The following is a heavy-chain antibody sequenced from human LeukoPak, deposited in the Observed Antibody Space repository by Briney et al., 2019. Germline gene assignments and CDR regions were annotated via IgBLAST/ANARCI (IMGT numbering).Heavy chain of an antibody. CDR3: ARERRVEVSARQTVAFDM. D-gene: IGHD5/OR15-5a*01. CDR1: GGSFTEYH. V-gene: IGHV4-34*01. CDR2: INYAGRT. Sequence: SETLSLTCAVYGGSFTEYHWSWIRQPPGKSLEWIGEINYAGRTHYNPSLTSRVTISIDMSERQFSLRLTSVTAADTAVYYCARERRVEVSARQTVAFDMWAQGTMVIVSS. J-gene: IGHJ3*02.